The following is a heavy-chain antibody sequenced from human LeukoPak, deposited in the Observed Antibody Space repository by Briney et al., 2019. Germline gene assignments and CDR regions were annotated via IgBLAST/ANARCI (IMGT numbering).Heavy chain of an antibody. CDR3: ARDLSSSWYSLGY. CDR1: GNNSDDYG. V-gene: IGHV3-20*04. D-gene: IGHD6-13*01. CDR2: INWDGGAT. Sequence: GGSLRLSCTDSGNNSDDYGMSWVRQGPRRGLEWVAGINWDGGATAYADSVKGRFTITRDHAKNSLLLQMKSLRAEDTGLYFCARDLSSSWYSLGYWGQGIPVTVSS. J-gene: IGHJ4*02.